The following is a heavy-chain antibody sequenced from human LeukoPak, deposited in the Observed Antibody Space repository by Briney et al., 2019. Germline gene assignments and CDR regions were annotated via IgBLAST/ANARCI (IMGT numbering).Heavy chain of an antibody. J-gene: IGHJ6*02. Sequence: KPSETLSLTCAVYGGSFSGYYWSWIRQPPGKGLEWIGEINHSGSTNYNPSLKSRVTISVDTSKNQFSLKLSSVTAADTAVYYCARRPLFGVVPWGMDVWGQGTTVTVSS. CDR2: INHSGST. CDR1: GGSFSGYY. V-gene: IGHV4-34*01. D-gene: IGHD3-3*01. CDR3: ARRPLFGVVPWGMDV.